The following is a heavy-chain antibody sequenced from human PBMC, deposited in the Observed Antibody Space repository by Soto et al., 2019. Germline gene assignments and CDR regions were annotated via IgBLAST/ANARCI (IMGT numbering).Heavy chain of an antibody. J-gene: IGHJ6*02. CDR3: AREFSPQVVISRSRTSDGMDV. V-gene: IGHV5-10-1*01. D-gene: IGHD3-3*02. CDR2: IDPSDSYT. CDR1: GYSFTSYW. Sequence: PGESLKISCKGSGYSFTSYWISWVRQMPGKGLEWMGRIDPSDSYTNYSPSFQGHVTISADKSISTAYLQWSSLKASDTAMYYCAREFSPQVVISRSRTSDGMDVWGQGTTVTVSS.